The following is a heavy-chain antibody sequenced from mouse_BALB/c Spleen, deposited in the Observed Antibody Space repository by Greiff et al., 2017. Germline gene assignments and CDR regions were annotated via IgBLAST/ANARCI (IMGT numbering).Heavy chain of an antibody. D-gene: IGHD1-1*01. CDR1: GYAFTSYN. Sequence: EVKLMESGPELVKPGASVKVSCKASGYAFTSYNMYWVKQSHGKSLEWIGYIDPYNGGTSYNQKFKGKATLTVDKSSSTAYMHLNSLTSEDSAVYYCARDYGSSYWYFDVWGAGTTVTVSS. J-gene: IGHJ1*01. V-gene: IGHV1S135*01. CDR2: IDPYNGGT. CDR3: ARDYGSSYWYFDV.